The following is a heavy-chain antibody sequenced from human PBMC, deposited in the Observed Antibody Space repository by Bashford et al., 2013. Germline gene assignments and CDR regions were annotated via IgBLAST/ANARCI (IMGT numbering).Heavy chain of an antibody. CDR2: ISWNSGSI. CDR1: GFTFDDFA. J-gene: IGHJ4*02. Sequence: GGSLRLSCAASGFTFDDFAMHWVRQAPGKGLEWVSGISWNSGSIDYADSVKGRFTISRDNSENTLYLQMNSLRAEDTAVYYCARARYSGRYGDYWGQGTQVTVSS. CDR3: ARARYSGRYGDY. D-gene: IGHD1-26*01. V-gene: IGHV3-9*01.